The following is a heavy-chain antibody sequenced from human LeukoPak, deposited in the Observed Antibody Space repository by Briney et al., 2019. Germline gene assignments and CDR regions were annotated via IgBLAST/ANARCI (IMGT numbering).Heavy chain of an antibody. V-gene: IGHV4-31*03. J-gene: IGHJ4*02. CDR2: IYHSGST. D-gene: IGHD6-13*01. CDR1: GGSISSGGYY. Sequence: SETLSLTCTVSGGSISSGGYYWSWIRQHPGKGLEWIGYIYHSGSTYYNPSLKSRVTISVDTSKNQFSLKLSSVTAADTAVYYCASLPLDSSWSYQLIDYWGQGTLVTVSS. CDR3: ASLPLDSSWSYQLIDY.